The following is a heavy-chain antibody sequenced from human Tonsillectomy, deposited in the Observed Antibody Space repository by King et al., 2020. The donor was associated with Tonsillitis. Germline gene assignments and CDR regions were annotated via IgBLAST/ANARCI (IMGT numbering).Heavy chain of an antibody. CDR2: IGDDGSSE. J-gene: IGHJ6*03. CDR3: ARDRTINHYMDV. V-gene: IGHV3-33*01. Sequence: VQLVESGGGVVQPGRSLRLSCAASGFTFSVKGMHWVRQAPGKVLEWVAFIGDDGSSEYYADSVKGRFTISRDNSKNRLYLQMNSLTAEDTAIYYCARDRTINHYMDVWGKGTTVTVSS. D-gene: IGHD1-1*01. CDR1: GFTFSVKG.